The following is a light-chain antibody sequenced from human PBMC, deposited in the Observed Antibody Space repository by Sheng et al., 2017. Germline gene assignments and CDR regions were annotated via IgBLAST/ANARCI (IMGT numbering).Light chain of an antibody. J-gene: IGKJ1*01. CDR2: KAS. CDR1: QSISTW. V-gene: IGKV1-5*03. CDR3: QQYNSYSRT. Sequence: DIQMTQSPSTLSASVGDRVTITCRASQSISTWLAWYQQKPGKAPKLLIYKASSLESGVPSRFSGSGSATEFTLTISSLQPDDFATYYCQQYNSYSRTFGPRTEGGNQT.